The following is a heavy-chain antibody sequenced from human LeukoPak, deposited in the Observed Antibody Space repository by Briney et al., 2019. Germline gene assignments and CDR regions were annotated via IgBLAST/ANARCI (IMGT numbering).Heavy chain of an antibody. CDR3: ASDSSTWANFDY. J-gene: IGHJ4*02. CDR1: GFTFSSYW. CDR2: ISSSSSYI. Sequence: GGSLRLSCAASGFTFSSYWMHWVRQAPGKGLEWVSSISSSSSYIYYADSVKGRFTISRDNAKNSLYLQMNSLRAEDTAVYYCASDSSTWANFDYWGQGTLVTVSS. V-gene: IGHV3-21*01. D-gene: IGHD2-2*01.